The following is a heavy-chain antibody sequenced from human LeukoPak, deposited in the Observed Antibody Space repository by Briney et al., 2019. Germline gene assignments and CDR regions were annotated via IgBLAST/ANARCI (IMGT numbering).Heavy chain of an antibody. V-gene: IGHV3-11*01. CDR1: GFKFSDYY. CDR2: ISGDGHTI. D-gene: IGHD5-12*01. CDR3: ARRTSSGYGGLDS. Sequence: GGSLRLSCAASGFKFSDYYMGLIRQAPGRGLEWVSYISGDGHTIFYGDSVKGRCTVSRVNADNSLYMELKSLRADDTAVHYCARRTSSGYGGLDSWGQGTLVTVSS. J-gene: IGHJ4*02.